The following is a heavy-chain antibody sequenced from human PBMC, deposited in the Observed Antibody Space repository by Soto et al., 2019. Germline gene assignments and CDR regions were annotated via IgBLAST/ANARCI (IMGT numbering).Heavy chain of an antibody. CDR1: GFTFISSF. J-gene: IGHJ4*01. CDR2: INQDGGGT. CDR3: ARYFRGSGRYFFDY. D-gene: IGHD6-19*01. Sequence: GGSLRLSCVASGFTFISSFMGWVRQAPGKGLEWVANINQDGGGTYYVDSVEGRFTISRDNAKDSLSLQMNSLRGEDTAVYYCARYFRGSGRYFFDYWG. V-gene: IGHV3-7*03.